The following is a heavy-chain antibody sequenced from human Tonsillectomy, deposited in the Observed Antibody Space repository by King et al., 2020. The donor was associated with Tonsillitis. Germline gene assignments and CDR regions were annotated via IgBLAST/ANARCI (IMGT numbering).Heavy chain of an antibody. D-gene: IGHD3-16*01. V-gene: IGHV1-2*02. Sequence: QLVQSGAELRKPGASVTVSCRTSGDTFTGHFVHWVRQAPGQGLEWMGWINPKSGDTNYVRKFQGRVTLSGDVSITTAYMGLRSLRPDDTAVYYCATNAVGSDVSAYRDFRHWGQGTLVTVSS. J-gene: IGHJ1*01. CDR3: ATNAVGSDVSAYRDFRH. CDR1: GDTFTGHF. CDR2: INPKSGDT.